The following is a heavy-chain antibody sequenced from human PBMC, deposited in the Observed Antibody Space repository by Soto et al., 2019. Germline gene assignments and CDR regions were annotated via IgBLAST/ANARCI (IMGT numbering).Heavy chain of an antibody. CDR3: TRGAGRGARYYYYGMDV. CDR1: GYSFTSYW. CDR2: IRSKAYGGTT. V-gene: IGHV3-49*02. J-gene: IGHJ6*02. Sequence: SLKISCKGSGYSFTSYWIGWVRQAPGKGLEWVGFIRSKAYGGTTEYAASVKGRFTISRDDSKSIAYLQMNSLKTEDTAVYYCTRGAGRGARYYYYGMDVWGQGTTVTVSS.